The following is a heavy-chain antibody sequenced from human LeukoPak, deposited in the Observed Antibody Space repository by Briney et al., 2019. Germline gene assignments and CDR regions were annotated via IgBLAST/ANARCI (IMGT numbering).Heavy chain of an antibody. Sequence: SVKVSCKASGGTFSSYAISWVRQAPGQGLEWMGRIIPIFGTANYAQKFQGRVTITTDESTSAAYMELSSLRSEDTAVYYCAREAKGNIVVVPAAMRLDPWGQGTLVTVSS. CDR3: AREAKGNIVVVPAAMRLDP. CDR2: IIPIFGTA. CDR1: GGTFSSYA. J-gene: IGHJ5*02. D-gene: IGHD2-2*01. V-gene: IGHV1-69*05.